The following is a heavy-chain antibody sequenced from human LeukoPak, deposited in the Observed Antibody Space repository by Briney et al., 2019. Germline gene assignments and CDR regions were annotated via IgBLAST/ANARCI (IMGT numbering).Heavy chain of an antibody. J-gene: IGHJ3*02. V-gene: IGHV6-1*01. CDR1: GDSVSSNSAA. D-gene: IGHD4-17*01. CDR2: TYYRYKWYN. Sequence: QTLSLTCAISGDSVSSNSAAWNWIRQSPSRVVEWLGTTYYRYKWYNDYAVSVKSRITINPVTSKSQFSLQLNSVTPEDTAVYYCARGHGLRMGAFDIWGQGTMVSVSS. CDR3: ARGHGLRMGAFDI.